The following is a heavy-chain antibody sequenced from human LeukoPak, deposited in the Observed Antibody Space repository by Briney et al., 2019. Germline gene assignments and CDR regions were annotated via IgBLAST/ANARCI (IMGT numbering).Heavy chain of an antibody. Sequence: GGSLRLSCVASGFTFSDHYMDWVRQAPGKGLEWVSAISNNGGYTYYADSVQGRFTISRDNSKSTLCLQMNSLRAEDTAVYYCAKQLGYCSDGSCYFPYWGQGTLVTVSS. CDR1: GFTFSDHY. CDR3: AKQLGYCSDGSCYFPY. V-gene: IGHV3-23*01. CDR2: ISNNGGYT. D-gene: IGHD2-15*01. J-gene: IGHJ4*02.